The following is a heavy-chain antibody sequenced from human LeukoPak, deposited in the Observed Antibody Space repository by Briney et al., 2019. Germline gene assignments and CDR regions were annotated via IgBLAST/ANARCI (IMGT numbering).Heavy chain of an antibody. CDR3: ARDSSSWLDAFDI. Sequence: SETLSLTCTVSGGSISSYYWSWIRQPPGKGLEWIGRIYTSGSTNYNPSLKSRVTMSVDTSKNQFSLKLSSVTAADTAVYYCARDSSSWLDAFDIWGQGTMVTVSS. V-gene: IGHV4-4*07. CDR1: GGSISSYY. CDR2: IYTSGST. D-gene: IGHD6-13*01. J-gene: IGHJ3*02.